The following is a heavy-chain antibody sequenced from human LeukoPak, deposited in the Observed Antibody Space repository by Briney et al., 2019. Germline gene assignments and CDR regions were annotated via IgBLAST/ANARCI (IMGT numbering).Heavy chain of an antibody. V-gene: IGHV4-59*01. CDR1: GGSICSYY. Sequence: SETLSLTCTVSGGSICSYYWNWIRQPPGKGLEWIGYIYYSGSTNYNPSLKSRVTISVDTSKNQFSLKLGSVTAADTAVYYCARGADSSGYYSFFYFDYWGQGTLVTVSS. CDR3: ARGADSSGYYSFFYFDY. D-gene: IGHD3-22*01. J-gene: IGHJ4*02. CDR2: IYYSGST.